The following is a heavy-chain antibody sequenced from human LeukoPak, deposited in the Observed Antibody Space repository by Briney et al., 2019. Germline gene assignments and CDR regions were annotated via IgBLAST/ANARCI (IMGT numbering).Heavy chain of an antibody. V-gene: IGHV1-69*13. CDR1: GGTFSSYA. CDR2: IIPIFGTA. D-gene: IGHD3-22*01. J-gene: IGHJ4*02. Sequence: ASVKVSCTASGGTFSSYAISWVRQAPGQGLEWMGGIIPIFGTANYAQKFQGRVTITADESTSTAYMELSSLRSEDTAVYYCARDHDSSGYYYFDYWGQGTLVTVSS. CDR3: ARDHDSSGYYYFDY.